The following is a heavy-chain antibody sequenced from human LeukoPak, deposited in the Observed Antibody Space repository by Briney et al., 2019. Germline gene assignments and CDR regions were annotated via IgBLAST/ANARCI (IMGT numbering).Heavy chain of an antibody. CDR3: ARLEGYNYGVDY. Sequence: GASLQISCKGSGSSFTSYWIGWVRPLPGTGLEWMGIIYPGDSDTRYSPSFQGQVTISADKSISTAYLQWSSLKASDTAMYYCARLEGYNYGVDYWGQGTLVTVSS. CDR1: GSSFTSYW. D-gene: IGHD5-18*01. V-gene: IGHV5-51*01. J-gene: IGHJ4*02. CDR2: IYPGDSDT.